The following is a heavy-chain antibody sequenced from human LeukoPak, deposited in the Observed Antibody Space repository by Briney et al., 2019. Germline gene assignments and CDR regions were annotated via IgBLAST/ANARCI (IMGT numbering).Heavy chain of an antibody. Sequence: SETLSLTCTVSGGSISSHYWSWIRQPPGKGLEWIGYIYYSGSTNYNPSLKSRVTISVDTSKNQFSLKLSSVTAADTAVYYCARGEQQLVDYWGQGTLVTVSS. D-gene: IGHD6-13*01. CDR1: GGSISSHY. V-gene: IGHV4-59*11. J-gene: IGHJ4*02. CDR3: ARGEQQLVDY. CDR2: IYYSGST.